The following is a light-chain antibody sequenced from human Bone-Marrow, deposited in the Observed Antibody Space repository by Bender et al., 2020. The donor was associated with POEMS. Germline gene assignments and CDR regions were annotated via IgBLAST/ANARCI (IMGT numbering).Light chain of an antibody. CDR3: CSYAGSTTWG. Sequence: QSALTQPASVSGSPGQSITISCTGTSSDVGGYDYVSWYQHHPGKAPRLMIYDVSNRPAGVSSRFSGSKSGNTASLSISGRQSEDEADYYCCSYAGSTTWGFGGGTKLTIL. CDR1: SSDVGGYDY. V-gene: IGLV2-14*03. CDR2: DVS. J-gene: IGLJ3*02.